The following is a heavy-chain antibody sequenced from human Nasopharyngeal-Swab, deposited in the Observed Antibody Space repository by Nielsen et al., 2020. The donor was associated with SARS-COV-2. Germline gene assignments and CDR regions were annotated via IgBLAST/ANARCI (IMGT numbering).Heavy chain of an antibody. CDR2: IYYSGST. CDR3: AREGNCSGGSCYSYFDY. J-gene: IGHJ4*02. V-gene: IGHV4-30-4*01. Sequence: REAPGKGLEWIGCIYYSGSTYYNPSLKSRVTISVDTSKNQFSLKLSSVTAADTAVYYCAREGNCSGGSCYSYFDYWGQGTLVTVSS. D-gene: IGHD2-15*01.